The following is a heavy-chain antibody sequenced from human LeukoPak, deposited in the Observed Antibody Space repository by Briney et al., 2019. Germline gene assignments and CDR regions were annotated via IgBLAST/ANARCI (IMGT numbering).Heavy chain of an antibody. CDR3: ARGVDYYDSSGRTFDY. CDR1: GGTFSSYG. CDR2: ISAYNGNT. Sequence: ASVKVSCKASGGTFSSYGISWVRQAPGQGLEWMGWISAYNGNTNYAQKLQGRVTMTTDTSTSTAYMELRSLRSDDTAVYYCARGVDYYDSSGRTFDYWGQGTLVTVSS. J-gene: IGHJ4*02. D-gene: IGHD3-22*01. V-gene: IGHV1-18*01.